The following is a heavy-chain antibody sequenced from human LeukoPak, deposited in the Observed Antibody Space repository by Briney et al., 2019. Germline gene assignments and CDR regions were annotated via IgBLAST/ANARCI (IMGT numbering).Heavy chain of an antibody. V-gene: IGHV4-34*01. J-gene: IGHJ5*02. Sequence: SETLSRTCAVYGGSFSDYYWSWIRQPPGKGLEWIGEINHSGSSNYNPSLKSRVTISVDTSKNQFSLKLSSVTAADTAVYYCARDRYYYDSSGYSNWFDPWGQGTLVTVSS. D-gene: IGHD3-22*01. CDR3: ARDRYYYDSSGYSNWFDP. CDR2: INHSGSS. CDR1: GGSFSDYY.